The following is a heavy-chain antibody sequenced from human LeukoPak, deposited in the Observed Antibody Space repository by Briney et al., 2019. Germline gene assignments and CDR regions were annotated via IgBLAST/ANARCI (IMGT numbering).Heavy chain of an antibody. CDR1: GFTFRDHY. D-gene: IGHD3-16*01. CDR2: ISSDSRII. CDR3: ATDTYDYVWGSP. Sequence: GGSLRLSCAASGFTFRDHYMSWIRQAPGKGLEWLSQISSDSRIIYYADSVKGRFTISRGNARQSLYLQMNSLRADDTAVYYCATDTYDYVWGSPWGQGTLVTVSS. J-gene: IGHJ5*02. V-gene: IGHV3-11*01.